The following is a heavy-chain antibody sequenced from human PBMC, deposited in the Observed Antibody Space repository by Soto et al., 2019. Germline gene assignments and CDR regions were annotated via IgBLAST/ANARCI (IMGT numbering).Heavy chain of an antibody. Sequence: QVQLVQSGAEVKKPGSSVKVSCKASGDTFSSYAISWVRQAPGKGPEWMGKIIPTFGRTNYAQKFQGRLTISADDSTSTAYMELTSLESDDTAVYYCARDPLSSFAMDVWGQGTTVTVSS. CDR1: GDTFSSYA. CDR2: IIPTFGRT. D-gene: IGHD3-10*02. J-gene: IGHJ6*02. CDR3: ARDPLSSFAMDV. V-gene: IGHV1-69*18.